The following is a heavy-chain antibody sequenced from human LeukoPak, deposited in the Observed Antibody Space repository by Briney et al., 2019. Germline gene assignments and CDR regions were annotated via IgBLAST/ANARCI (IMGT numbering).Heavy chain of an antibody. D-gene: IGHD1-1*01. J-gene: IGHJ4*02. Sequence: GGSLRLSCAASGFTFSDYYMNWIRQAPGKGLEWLSYISSRGTTINYADSVKGRFTISRDNAKSSVYLQMNSLRAEDTAVYYCERQSAWSDPLDYWGQGILVTVSS. CDR3: ERQSAWSDPLDY. V-gene: IGHV3-11*04. CDR1: GFTFSDYY. CDR2: ISSRGTTI.